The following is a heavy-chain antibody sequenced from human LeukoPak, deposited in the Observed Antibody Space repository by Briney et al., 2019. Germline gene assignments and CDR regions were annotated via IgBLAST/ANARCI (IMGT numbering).Heavy chain of an antibody. Sequence: GGSLRLSCAASGNYWMHWVRQAPGKGLVWVSHINSDGSWTSYADSAKGRFTISKDNAKNTVYLQMNNLRAEDTAVYYCVSFYEAYWGRGTLVTVSS. CDR3: VSFYEAY. V-gene: IGHV3-74*01. D-gene: IGHD2/OR15-2a*01. J-gene: IGHJ4*02. CDR1: GNYW. CDR2: INSDGSWT.